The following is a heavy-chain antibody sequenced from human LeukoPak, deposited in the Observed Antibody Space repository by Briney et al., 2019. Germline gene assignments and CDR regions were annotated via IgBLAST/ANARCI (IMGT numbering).Heavy chain of an antibody. CDR3: ARVGVAAAGTSFYYYYYGMDV. J-gene: IGHJ6*02. V-gene: IGHV1-8*01. D-gene: IGHD6-13*01. Sequence: ASVTVSCTASGYTFTSYDINWVRQATGQGLEWMGWMNPNSGNTGYAQKFQGRVTMTRNTSISTAYMELSSLRSEDTAVYYCARVGVAAAGTSFYYYYYGMDVWGQGTTVTVSS. CDR1: GYTFTSYD. CDR2: MNPNSGNT.